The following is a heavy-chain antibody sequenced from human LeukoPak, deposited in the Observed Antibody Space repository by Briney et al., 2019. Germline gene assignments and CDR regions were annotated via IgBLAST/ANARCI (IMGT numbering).Heavy chain of an antibody. J-gene: IGHJ4*02. V-gene: IGHV4-34*01. Sequence: KPSETLSLTCAVYGGSFSGYYWSWIRQPPGKGLEWIGEINHSGSTNYNPSLKSRVTISVDTSKNQFSLKLSSVTAADTAVYYCARGPYDILTGYYTGTDFGYWGQGTLVTVSS. CDR2: INHSGST. CDR3: ARGPYDILTGYYTGTDFGY. CDR1: GGSFSGYY. D-gene: IGHD3-9*01.